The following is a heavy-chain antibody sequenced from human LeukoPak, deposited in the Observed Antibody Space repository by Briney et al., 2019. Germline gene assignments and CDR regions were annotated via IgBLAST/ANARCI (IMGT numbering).Heavy chain of an antibody. Sequence: PGGSLRLSCAVSGFTFSNYWMSWVRQAPGKGLEWVANIKQDGSEKYYVDSVKGRFNVSRDNAKNPLYLQMNSLRAEDTAVYYCARVYRSSSGYCFDFWGQGTLVTVSS. CDR2: IKQDGSEK. V-gene: IGHV3-7*01. J-gene: IGHJ4*02. CDR1: GFTFSNYW. CDR3: ARVYRSSSGYCFDF. D-gene: IGHD6-6*01.